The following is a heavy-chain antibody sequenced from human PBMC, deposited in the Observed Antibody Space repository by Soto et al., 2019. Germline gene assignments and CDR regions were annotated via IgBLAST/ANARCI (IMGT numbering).Heavy chain of an antibody. CDR1: GGSIRSGDYY. Sequence: SETLSLTCTVSGGSIRSGDYYWSWIRQPPGKGLEWIGYIYYSGSTYYNPSLKSRVTISVDTSKNQFSLKLSSVTAADTAVYYCASYSLLYYKYGMDVWGQGTTVTVSS. J-gene: IGHJ6*02. CDR2: IYYSGST. V-gene: IGHV4-30-4*01. D-gene: IGHD2-21*01. CDR3: ASYSLLYYKYGMDV.